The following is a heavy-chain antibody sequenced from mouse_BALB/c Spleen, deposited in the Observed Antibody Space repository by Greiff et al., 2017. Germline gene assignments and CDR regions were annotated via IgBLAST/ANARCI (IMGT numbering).Heavy chain of an antibody. V-gene: IGHV5-17*02. CDR1: GFTFSSFG. CDR3: ARGDYDAMDY. Sequence: EVQLVESGGGLVQPGGSRKLSCAASGFTFSSFGMHWVRQAPEKGLVWVAYISSCSSTIYYADTVKGRFTISRDNPKNTLFLQMTSLRAEDTAMYYCARGDYDAMDYWGQGTSVTVSS. CDR2: ISSCSSTI. J-gene: IGHJ4*01.